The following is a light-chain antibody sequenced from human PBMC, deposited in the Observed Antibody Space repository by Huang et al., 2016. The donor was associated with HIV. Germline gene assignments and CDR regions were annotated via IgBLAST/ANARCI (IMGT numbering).Light chain of an antibody. CDR3: QQSYNTPLT. Sequence: DIQMTHSPSSLSASVGDTVTITCRASQSISNYLNWYQQKPGKAPKLLVYAASSLQSGVPSRFSGSGSGTDFTLTISSLQPEDFATYYCQQSYNTPLTFGQGTRLEIE. J-gene: IGKJ5*01. CDR1: QSISNY. V-gene: IGKV1-39*01. CDR2: AAS.